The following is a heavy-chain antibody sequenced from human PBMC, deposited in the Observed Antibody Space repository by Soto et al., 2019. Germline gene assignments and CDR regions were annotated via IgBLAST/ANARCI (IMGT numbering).Heavy chain of an antibody. CDR2: ISGSGGRT. CDR3: AKAKTTFYYYGVDV. D-gene: IGHD4-17*01. V-gene: IGHV3-23*01. J-gene: IGHJ6*02. CDR1: GFTFGSYA. Sequence: GGSLRLSCAASGFTFGSYAMSWVRQAPGKGLEWVSGISGSGGRTYYADSVKGRFTISSDNSKNTVYLQMNTVRADDTALYYCAKAKTTFYYYGVDVWGQGTTVTVSS.